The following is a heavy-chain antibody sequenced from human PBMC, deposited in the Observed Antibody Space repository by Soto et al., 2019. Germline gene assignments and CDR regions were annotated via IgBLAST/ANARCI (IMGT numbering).Heavy chain of an antibody. CDR2: MNPNSGNT. V-gene: IGHV1-8*01. Sequence: ASVKVSCKASGYTFTSSDINWVRQATGQGLEWMGWMNPNSGNTGYAQKFQGRVTMTRNTSTSTAYMELSSLRSEDTAVYYCARRYYYDSSGYYYRGEAVDYWGRGTLVAVSP. CDR3: ARRYYYDSSGYYYRGEAVDY. J-gene: IGHJ4*02. CDR1: GYTFTSSD. D-gene: IGHD3-22*01.